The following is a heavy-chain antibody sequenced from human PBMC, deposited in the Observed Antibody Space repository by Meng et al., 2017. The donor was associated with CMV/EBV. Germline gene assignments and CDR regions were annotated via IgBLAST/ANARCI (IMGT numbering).Heavy chain of an antibody. CDR1: GGSISSYY. CDR2: IYPSGST. V-gene: IGHV4-4*07. Sequence: PLQEWGPGLVKPSGTLSLTCIVSGGSISSYYWSWIRQPAGKGLEWIGRIYPSGSTNYNPSLKSRVTMSVDTSKNQFSLKLSSVTAADTAVYYCARVLRWNGVIDYWGQGTLVTVSS. CDR3: ARVLRWNGVIDY. J-gene: IGHJ4*02. D-gene: IGHD4-23*01.